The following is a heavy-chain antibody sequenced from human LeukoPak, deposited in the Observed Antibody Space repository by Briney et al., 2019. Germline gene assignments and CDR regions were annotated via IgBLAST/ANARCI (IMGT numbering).Heavy chain of an antibody. V-gene: IGHV3-9*01. Sequence: PGGSLRLSCAASGFTFNDYAMYWVRHAPGKGLEWVSGISWNSDDIGYADSVRGRFAISRDSAKNSLYLQMNSLRAEDTALYYCAKAGGRHFYYYLDVWGKGTTVTVAS. J-gene: IGHJ6*03. CDR1: GFTFNDYA. CDR2: ISWNSDDI. CDR3: AKAGGRHFYYYLDV. D-gene: IGHD1-26*01.